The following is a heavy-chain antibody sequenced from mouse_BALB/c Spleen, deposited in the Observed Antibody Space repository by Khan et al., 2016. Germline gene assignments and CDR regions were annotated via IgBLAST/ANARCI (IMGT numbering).Heavy chain of an antibody. CDR1: GYTFTRYW. CDR3: ARWGYVNYLCYAMDY. V-gene: IGHV1-7*01. CDR2: SNPSSGYT. Sequence: QVQLQQPGAELAKPGASVKMSCEASGYTFTRYWMHWVKQRPGQGLEWIGYSNPSSGYTEYNQKFKDQATLTADKSSSTAYMQLSSLTSEDSAVXYCARWGYVNYLCYAMDYWGQGTSVTVSS. D-gene: IGHD2-1*01. J-gene: IGHJ4*01.